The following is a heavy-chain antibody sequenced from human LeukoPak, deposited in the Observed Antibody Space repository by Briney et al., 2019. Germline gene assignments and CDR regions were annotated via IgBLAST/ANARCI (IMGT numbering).Heavy chain of an antibody. Sequence: GGSLRLSCAASGFTFSSYAMSWDRQAPGKGLEWVSAISGSGGSTYYADSVKGRFTISRDNSKNTLYLQMNSLRAEDTAVYYCAKGGYCSSTSCPDDYWGQGTLVTVSS. CDR3: AKGGYCSSTSCPDDY. J-gene: IGHJ4*02. CDR1: GFTFSSYA. D-gene: IGHD2-2*01. V-gene: IGHV3-23*01. CDR2: ISGSGGST.